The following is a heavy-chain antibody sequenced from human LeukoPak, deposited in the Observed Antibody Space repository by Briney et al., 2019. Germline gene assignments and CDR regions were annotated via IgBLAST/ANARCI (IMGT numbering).Heavy chain of an antibody. Sequence: SETLSLTCTVSGGSISSYYWSWIRQPPGKGLEWIGYIHYSGSTNYNPSLKSRVTISVDTSKNQFSLKLSSVTDADTAVYYCATSYSGGAVGYWGQGTLVTVSS. CDR2: IHYSGST. V-gene: IGHV4-59*01. D-gene: IGHD1-26*01. J-gene: IGHJ4*02. CDR3: ATSYSGGAVGY. CDR1: GGSISSYY.